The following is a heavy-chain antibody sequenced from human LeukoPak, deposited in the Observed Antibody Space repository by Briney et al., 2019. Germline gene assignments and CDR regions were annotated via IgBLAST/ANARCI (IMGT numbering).Heavy chain of an antibody. D-gene: IGHD3-9*01. Sequence: SGTLSLTCIVSGGSIITSSYHWGWIRQPPGKGLEWIGSIYYSGRTYYNPSLHSRVTISVDTPKNQFSLRLSSVTAADTAVYYCARQKYDVLTGLLDYWGQGNLVIVSS. CDR3: ARQKYDVLTGLLDY. CDR2: IYYSGRT. V-gene: IGHV4-39*01. CDR1: GGSIITSSYH. J-gene: IGHJ4*02.